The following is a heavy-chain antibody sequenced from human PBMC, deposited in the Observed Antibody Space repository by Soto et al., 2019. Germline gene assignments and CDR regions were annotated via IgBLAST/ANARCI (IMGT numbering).Heavy chain of an antibody. J-gene: IGHJ4*02. D-gene: IGHD6-6*01. CDR3: AREHGEGSSSSRFDY. CDR1: GYTFTSYG. Sequence: ASVKVSCKASGYTFTSYGISWVRQAPGQGLEWMGWISAYNGNTNYAQKLQGRVTMTTDTSTSTAYMELRSLRSDDTAVYYCAREHGEGSSSSRFDYWGQGTLVTVSS. V-gene: IGHV1-18*01. CDR2: ISAYNGNT.